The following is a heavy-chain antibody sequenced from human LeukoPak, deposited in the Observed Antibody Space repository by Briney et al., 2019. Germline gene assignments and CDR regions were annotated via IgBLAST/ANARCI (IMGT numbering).Heavy chain of an antibody. CDR2: IYPDDSDT. J-gene: IGHJ4*02. D-gene: IGHD1-26*01. CDR1: GYTFTSYW. Sequence: GESLKISCKGSGYTFTSYWIGWVRQMPGKGLEWMGIIYPDDSDTKYSPSFQGQVTISADRSISTAYLQWSSLKASDTAMYYCARDTILEATRGYFDYWGQGTLVTVSS. V-gene: IGHV5-51*01. CDR3: ARDTILEATRGYFDY.